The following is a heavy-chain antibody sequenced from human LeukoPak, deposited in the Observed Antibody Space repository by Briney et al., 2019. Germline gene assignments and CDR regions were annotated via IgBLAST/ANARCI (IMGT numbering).Heavy chain of an antibody. J-gene: IGHJ4*02. D-gene: IGHD6-19*01. V-gene: IGHV4-59*08. CDR3: ARQGYSSGYIDY. CDR2: IYYSGST. Sequence: SETLSLTCTVSGGSISSYYWSWIRQPPGKGLEWIGYIYYSGSTNYNPSLKSRVTISVDTSKNQFSLKLSSMTAADTAVYYCARQGYSSGYIDYWGQGTLVTVSS. CDR1: GGSISSYY.